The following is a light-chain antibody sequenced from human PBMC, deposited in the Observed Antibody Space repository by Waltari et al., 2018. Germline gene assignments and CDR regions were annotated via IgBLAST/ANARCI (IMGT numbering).Light chain of an antibody. CDR3: QESVSTPKGT. V-gene: IGKV1-12*01. J-gene: IGKJ3*01. Sequence: DIQMTQSPSSVSASVGDRVTITCRASQDISSWLGWYQQKLGKAPKLLIFGANSLQSGVPSRFSGSGSGTDFNLTISRLQSEDFATYHCQESVSTPKGTFGPGTKVEIK. CDR1: QDISSW. CDR2: GAN.